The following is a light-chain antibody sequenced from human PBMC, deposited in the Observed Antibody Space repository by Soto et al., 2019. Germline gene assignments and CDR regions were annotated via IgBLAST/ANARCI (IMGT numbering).Light chain of an antibody. CDR1: EAISSTF. J-gene: IGKJ3*01. CDR2: GVS. CDR3: QQYGRSQFT. V-gene: IGKV3-20*01. Sequence: EIVLTQSPGTLSLSPGERAALSCRASEAISSTFLAWYQQKPGQAPRLLIYGVSSRAAGIPDRFSGSGSGTDFTLNISRLEPEDFAVYYCQQYGRSQFTFGPGTRVDIK.